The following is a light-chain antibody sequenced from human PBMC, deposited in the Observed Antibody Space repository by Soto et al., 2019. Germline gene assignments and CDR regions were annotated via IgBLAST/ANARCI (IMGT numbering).Light chain of an antibody. Sequence: PGERATLSCRASQSVPRSYLAWYQQKRGQSPRLLIYGASSRATGIPDRFSGSGSGPEFTLTISSLQSEDFAVYYCQQYNNWPTFGQGTKVDIK. CDR1: QSVPRSY. CDR2: GAS. CDR3: QQYNNWPT. J-gene: IGKJ1*01. V-gene: IGKV3D-15*01.